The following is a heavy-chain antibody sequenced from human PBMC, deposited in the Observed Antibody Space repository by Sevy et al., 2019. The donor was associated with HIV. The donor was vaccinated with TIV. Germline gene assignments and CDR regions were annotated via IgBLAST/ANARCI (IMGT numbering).Heavy chain of an antibody. CDR2: TSHDGSHK. CDR3: ARGENDDEFFQY. D-gene: IGHD1-26*01. CDR1: GFAFSDYG. Sequence: GGSLRLSCVASGFAFSDYGMHWVRQAPGKGLEWVAVTSHDGSHKYYADSVKGRFTVSRDNSRNILSLEMNSLRRDDTAVYYCARGENDDEFFQYWGQGTLVTVSS. V-gene: IGHV3-30*19. J-gene: IGHJ1*01.